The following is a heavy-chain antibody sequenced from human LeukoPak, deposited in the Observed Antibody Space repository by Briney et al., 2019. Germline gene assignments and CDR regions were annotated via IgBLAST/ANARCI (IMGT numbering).Heavy chain of an antibody. D-gene: IGHD3-22*01. CDR3: AKRGVVIRVILVGFHKEANYFDS. CDR2: ISGNGGTT. V-gene: IGHV3-23*01. Sequence: GGSLRLSCAASGFTFSSYGMSWVRQAPGKGLEWVSAISGNGGTTYYADSVKGRFTISRDNPKNTLYLQMNSLRAEDTAVYFCAKRGVVIRVILVGFHKEANYFDSWGQGALVTVSS. CDR1: GFTFSSYG. J-gene: IGHJ4*02.